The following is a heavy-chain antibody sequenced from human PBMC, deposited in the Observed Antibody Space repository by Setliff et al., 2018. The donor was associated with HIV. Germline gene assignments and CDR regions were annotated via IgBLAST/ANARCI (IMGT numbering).Heavy chain of an antibody. V-gene: IGHV3-30*02. J-gene: IGHJ6*03. CDR2: IRCDGSNK. D-gene: IGHD6-19*01. CDR3: AKYSSGWTPYSYMDV. Sequence: GGSLRLSCAASELTFSNYAMTWVRQAPGKGLEWVAFIRCDGSNKYYADSVKGRFTISRDNSKNTLYLEMTSLRAEDTAVYYCAKYSSGWTPYSYMDVWGKGTTVTVSS. CDR1: ELTFSNYA.